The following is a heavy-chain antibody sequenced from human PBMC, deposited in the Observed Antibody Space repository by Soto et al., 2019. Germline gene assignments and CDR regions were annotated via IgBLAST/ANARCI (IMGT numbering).Heavy chain of an antibody. Sequence: GGSLRLSCAASGFTFSDYYMSWIRQAPGEGLEWVSYISSSSSYTNYADSVKGRFTIPRDNAKNSLYLQMNSLRAEDTAVYYCARDTISSSSWSDAFDIWGQGTMVTVSS. CDR3: ARDTISSSSWSDAFDI. CDR1: GFTFSDYY. J-gene: IGHJ3*02. D-gene: IGHD6-13*01. CDR2: ISSSSSYT. V-gene: IGHV3-11*05.